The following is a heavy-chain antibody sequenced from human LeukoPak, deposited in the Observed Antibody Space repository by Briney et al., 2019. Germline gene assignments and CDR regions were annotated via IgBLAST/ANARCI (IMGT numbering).Heavy chain of an antibody. CDR2: INSDGSDT. D-gene: IGHD2-8*02. CDR3: VGGYDPHY. V-gene: IGHV3-74*01. J-gene: IGHJ4*02. CDR1: GFTFSNFW. Sequence: QPGASLRLSCAASGFTFSNFWMHWVRQAPGKGLVWVSRINSDGSDTSYADSVKGRLTISRDNAKNTLYLQMNSLRAEDTAIYYCVGGYDPHYWGEGSLVTVSS.